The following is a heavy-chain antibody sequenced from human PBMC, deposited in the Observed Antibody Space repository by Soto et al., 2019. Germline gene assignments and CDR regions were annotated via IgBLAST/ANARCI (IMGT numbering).Heavy chain of an antibody. CDR3: AKAPAGIAVFDY. CDR2: ISYDGSNK. V-gene: IGHV3-30*18. J-gene: IGHJ4*02. CDR1: GFTFSSYN. Sequence: VRLVESGGGVVQPGTSLRLSCAASGFTFSSYNMHWVRQAPGKGLEWVAIISYDGSNKNYADSVKGRFTISRDNSKNTLYLQMNSLRPEVTAVFYCAKAPAGIAVFDYWGQGTLVTVSS. D-gene: IGHD6-19*01.